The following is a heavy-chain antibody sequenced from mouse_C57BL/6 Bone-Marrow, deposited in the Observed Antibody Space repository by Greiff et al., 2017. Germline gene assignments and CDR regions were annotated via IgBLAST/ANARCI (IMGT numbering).Heavy chain of an antibody. V-gene: IGHV14-4*01. CDR2: IDPENGDT. D-gene: IGHD1-1*01. J-gene: IGHJ4*01. CDR1: GFNIKDDY. Sequence: EVQRVESGAELVRPGASVKLSCTASGFNIKDDYMHWVKQRPEQGLEWIGWIDPENGDTEYASKFQGKATITADTSSNTAYLQLSSLTSEDTAVYYCTLITTVVAPYYYAMDYWGQGTSVTVSS. CDR3: TLITTVVAPYYYAMDY.